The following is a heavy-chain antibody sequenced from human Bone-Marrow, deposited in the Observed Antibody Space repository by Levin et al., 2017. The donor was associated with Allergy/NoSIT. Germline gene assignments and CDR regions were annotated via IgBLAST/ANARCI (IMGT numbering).Heavy chain of an antibody. V-gene: IGHV4-59*01. CDR1: GDSTSSYY. D-gene: IGHD6-19*01. CDR2: VYDSGST. Sequence: SETLSLTCIVSGDSTSSYYWSWIRQSPGRGLEWIGYVYDSGSTTYNPSLKSRVTISVDTSKNQISLNLRSVSTEDSAVYYCARARGGWDYFQYWGQGILVTVSS. CDR3: ARARGGWDYFQY. J-gene: IGHJ4*02.